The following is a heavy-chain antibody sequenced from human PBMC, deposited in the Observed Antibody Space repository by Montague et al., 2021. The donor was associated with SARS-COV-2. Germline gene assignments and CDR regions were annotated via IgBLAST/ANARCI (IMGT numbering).Heavy chain of an antibody. CDR1: GGSFSGYY. J-gene: IGHJ4*02. V-gene: IGHV4-34*01. D-gene: IGHD5-18*01. CDR2: INHSGST. Sequence: ETLSLTCVVYGGSFSGYYWSWIRQPPGKGLEWIGEINHSGSTNYNPSLKSRVTISVDTSKKQFSLRLNSVTAADTAVYYCARGGGYSYGAHDYWGQGTLVTVSS. CDR3: ARGGGYSYGAHDY.